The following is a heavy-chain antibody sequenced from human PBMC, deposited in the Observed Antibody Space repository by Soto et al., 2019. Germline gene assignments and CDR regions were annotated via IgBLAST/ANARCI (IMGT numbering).Heavy chain of an antibody. D-gene: IGHD3-3*01. J-gene: IGHJ4*02. Sequence: PGWSLRLSCAASGFTFSSYAMSWVRQAPGKGLEWVSAISGSGGSTYYADSVKGRFTISRDNSKNTLYLQMNSLRAEDTAVYYCAKLSYDFWSGYYTGLFYFDYWGQGTLVTVSS. CDR3: AKLSYDFWSGYYTGLFYFDY. CDR2: ISGSGGST. V-gene: IGHV3-23*01. CDR1: GFTFSSYA.